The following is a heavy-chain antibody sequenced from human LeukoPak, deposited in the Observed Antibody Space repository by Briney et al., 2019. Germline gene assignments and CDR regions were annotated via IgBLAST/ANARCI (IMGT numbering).Heavy chain of an antibody. CDR1: GFIFSSYS. J-gene: IGHJ4*02. CDR3: TIAADHHEGFDY. V-gene: IGHV3-21*01. CDR2: LSFITTYI. Sequence: GGSLRLSCAASGFIFSSYSMNWVGQAPGKGLEWVSSLSFITTYIYYADSVKGRFTISRDNAKNSLYLQMNSLRAEATAVYYCTIAADHHEGFDYWGPGTLVTVSS.